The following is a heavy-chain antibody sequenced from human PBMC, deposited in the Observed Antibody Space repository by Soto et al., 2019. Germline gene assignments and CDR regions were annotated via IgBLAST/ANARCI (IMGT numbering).Heavy chain of an antibody. CDR3: ARVPSVSYYYFDY. J-gene: IGHJ4*02. CDR2: IIPILGIA. D-gene: IGHD1-26*01. V-gene: IGHV1-69*10. CDR1: GGTFSSYA. Sequence: ASVKVSCKASGGTFSSYAISWVRQAPGQGLEWMGGIIPILGIANYAQKFQGRVTITADESTSTAYMELSRLRSEDTTVYYCARVPSVSYYYFDYWGQGALVTVSS.